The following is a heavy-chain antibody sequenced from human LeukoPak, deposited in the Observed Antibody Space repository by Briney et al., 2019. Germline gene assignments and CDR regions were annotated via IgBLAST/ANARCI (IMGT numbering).Heavy chain of an antibody. CDR3: ARPRQCYSTTSCANHFDY. J-gene: IGHJ4*02. CDR1: GFTVSTYW. V-gene: IGHV3-74*01. CDR2: INSDGSST. Sequence: GGSLRLSCAASGFTVSTYWMHRVRQAPGKGLVWVSRINSDGSSTSYADSVKGRFTISRDNAKNTLYLEMNSLRAEDTAVYYCARPRQCYSTTSCANHFDYWGQGTLVTVSS. D-gene: IGHD2-2*01.